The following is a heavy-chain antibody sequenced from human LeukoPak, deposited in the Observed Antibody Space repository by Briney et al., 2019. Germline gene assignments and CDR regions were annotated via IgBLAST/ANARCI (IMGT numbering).Heavy chain of an antibody. V-gene: IGHV1-8*01. CDR1: GYTFTSYD. Sequence: ASVKVSCKASGYTFTSYDINWVRLASGQGLEWMGWMKSNSGYKAYAQKFQGRVTMTRNTSISTAYMELSSLRSEDTAVHYCARGRYSDYYYMDVWGKGTTVTISS. CDR3: ARGRYSDYYYMDV. CDR2: MKSNSGYK. J-gene: IGHJ6*03. D-gene: IGHD2-2*02.